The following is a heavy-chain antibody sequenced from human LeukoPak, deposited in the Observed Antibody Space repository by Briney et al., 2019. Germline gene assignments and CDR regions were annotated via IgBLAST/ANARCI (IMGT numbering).Heavy chain of an antibody. D-gene: IGHD4-23*01. CDR2: IDPSDSYT. Sequence: GESLQISCKASGYSFTSYWITWVRQMPGKGLEWMGRIDPSDSYTNYSPSFQGHVTISADKSISTAYLRWSSLKASDTAMYYCARSGGYSGIAFDIWGQGTVVTVS. CDR3: ARSGGYSGIAFDI. J-gene: IGHJ3*02. CDR1: GYSFTSYW. V-gene: IGHV5-10-1*01.